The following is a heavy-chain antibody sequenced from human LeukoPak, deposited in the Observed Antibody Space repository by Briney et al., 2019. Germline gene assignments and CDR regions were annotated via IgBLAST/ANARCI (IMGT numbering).Heavy chain of an antibody. Sequence: GGSLRLSCAASGFTFSSYSMNWVRQAPGKGLEWVSSISSSSSYIYYADSAKGRFTISRDNAKNSLYLQMNSLRAEDTAVYYCARGRDGYNSFDYWGQGTLVTVSS. CDR3: ARGRDGYNSFDY. CDR1: GFTFSSYS. V-gene: IGHV3-21*01. J-gene: IGHJ4*02. CDR2: ISSSSSYI. D-gene: IGHD5-24*01.